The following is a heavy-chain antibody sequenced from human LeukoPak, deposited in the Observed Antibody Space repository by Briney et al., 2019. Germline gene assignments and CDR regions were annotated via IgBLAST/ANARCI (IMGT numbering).Heavy chain of an antibody. CDR3: ARGRRCSSTSCYSSSRANYYYGMDV. CDR1: GGSISSSSFY. J-gene: IGHJ6*02. Sequence: SETLSLTCTVSGGSISSSSFYWGWIRQPPGKGLEWIGSIYYNGNTYYNPSLKSRVTISVDTSKSQFSLRLSSVTAADTAVYYCARGRRCSSTSCYSSSRANYYYGMDVWGQGTTVTVSS. V-gene: IGHV4-39*01. CDR2: IYYNGNT. D-gene: IGHD2-2*01.